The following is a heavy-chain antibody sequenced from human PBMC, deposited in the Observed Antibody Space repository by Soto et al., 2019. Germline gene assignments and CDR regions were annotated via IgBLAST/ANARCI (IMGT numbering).Heavy chain of an antibody. V-gene: IGHV3-15*01. Sequence: EVQLVESGGDFVKPGGSLRVSCAVSGFSFSNAWMSWVRQAPGKGLEWVGRIKGRADGGTTDYTAHVKGRFTISTDDSKNTVFLQIHSMNTEDTAVYYCTAHLGEFFPLGYWGQGTLVTVSS. CDR1: GFSFSNAW. CDR2: IKGRADGGTT. J-gene: IGHJ4*02. D-gene: IGHD3-16*01. CDR3: TAHLGEFFPLGY.